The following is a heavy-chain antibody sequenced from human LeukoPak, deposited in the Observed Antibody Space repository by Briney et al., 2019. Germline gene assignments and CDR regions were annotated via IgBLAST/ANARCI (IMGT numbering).Heavy chain of an antibody. Sequence: PSETLSLTCAVYGGSFSGYYWSWIRQPPGKGLEWIGEINRSGSTNYNPSPKSRVTISVDTSKNQFSLKLSSVTAADTAVYYCARGFPYYYDSSGYWGQGTLVTVSS. CDR3: ARGFPYYYDSSGY. J-gene: IGHJ4*02. CDR1: GGSFSGYY. CDR2: INRSGST. V-gene: IGHV4-34*01. D-gene: IGHD3-22*01.